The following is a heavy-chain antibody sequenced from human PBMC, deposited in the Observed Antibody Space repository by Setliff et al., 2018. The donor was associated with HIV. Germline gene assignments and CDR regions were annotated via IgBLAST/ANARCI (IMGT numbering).Heavy chain of an antibody. J-gene: IGHJ4*02. CDR1: GGSISSSSYY. CDR2: IYYSGST. CDR3: ARRGRIAVAGGFDY. D-gene: IGHD6-19*01. Sequence: PSETLSLTCTVSGGSISSSSYYWGWIRRPPGKGLEWIGSIYYSGSTYYNPSLKSRVTISVDTSKNQFSLKLSSVTAADTAVYYCARRGRIAVAGGFDYWGQGTLVTVSS. V-gene: IGHV4-39*01.